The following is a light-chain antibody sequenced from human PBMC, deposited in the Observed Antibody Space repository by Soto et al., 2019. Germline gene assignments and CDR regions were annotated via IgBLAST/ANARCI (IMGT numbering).Light chain of an antibody. CDR1: HDISIY. Sequence: DIQMTQSPSSLSASVGDRVTITCQACHDISIYLNWYQQKPGKAPKLLIYDASNLETGVPSRFSGSGSGTGFTFTISSLQPEDFATYYCQQYESLPLTFGQGTRLEI. V-gene: IGKV1-33*01. CDR2: DAS. J-gene: IGKJ5*01. CDR3: QQYESLPLT.